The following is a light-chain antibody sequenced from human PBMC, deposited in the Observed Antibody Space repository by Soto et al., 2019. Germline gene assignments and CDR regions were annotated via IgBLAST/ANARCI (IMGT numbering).Light chain of an antibody. V-gene: IGLV1-40*01. CDR1: SSNIGAGYD. J-gene: IGLJ1*01. CDR2: GNS. Sequence: QSVLTQPPSVSGAPGQRVTISCTGSSSNIGAGYDVHWYQQLPGTAPKLLIYGNSNRPSGVPDRFSGSKSGTSASLAITGLQAEEEADYYCQSYDCSRSGSVFGTGTKVTVL. CDR3: QSYDCSRSGSV.